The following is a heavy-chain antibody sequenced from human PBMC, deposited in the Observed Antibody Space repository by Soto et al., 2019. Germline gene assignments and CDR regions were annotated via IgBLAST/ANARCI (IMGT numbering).Heavy chain of an antibody. J-gene: IGHJ6*03. V-gene: IGHV4-59*08. Sequence: SETLSLTCTVSGDSISSYYWNWIRQPPGKGLEWIGYVYYSGSMKYNPSLKSRVTTSVDTSKNQFSLKLSSVTAADTAVYYCARRGKEDPPFMDVWGKGTTVTVSS. CDR2: VYYSGSM. CDR1: GDSISSYY. CDR3: ARRGKEDPPFMDV.